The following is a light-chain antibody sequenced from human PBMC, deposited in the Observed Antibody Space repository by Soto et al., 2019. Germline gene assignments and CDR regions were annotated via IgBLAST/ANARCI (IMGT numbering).Light chain of an antibody. CDR2: KVY. J-gene: IGKJ1*01. Sequence: DIVMTQSPLSLPVTLGQPASITCRSSQSLVYSDGNTYLNWFQQRPGQSPRRLIYKVYYRDSGVPDRFSGSESGTDFTLKIRRVEAEDVGVYYCMHGSHWPWTVGQGTKVEIE. V-gene: IGKV2-30*01. CDR1: QSLVYSDGNTY. CDR3: MHGSHWPWT.